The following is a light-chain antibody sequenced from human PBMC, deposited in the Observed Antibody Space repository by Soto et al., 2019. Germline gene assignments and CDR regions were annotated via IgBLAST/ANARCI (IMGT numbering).Light chain of an antibody. V-gene: IGKV3-20*01. CDR3: QHYYDWPPWT. CDR2: GAS. CDR1: QSVSSSY. Sequence: EIVLTQSPGTLSLSPGERATLSCRASQSVSSSYIAWYQQKCGQAPRLLIYGASNRATGIPDRFSGSGSGTEFTLTISSLQSEDFAVYYCQHYYDWPPWTFGQGTKVEIK. J-gene: IGKJ1*01.